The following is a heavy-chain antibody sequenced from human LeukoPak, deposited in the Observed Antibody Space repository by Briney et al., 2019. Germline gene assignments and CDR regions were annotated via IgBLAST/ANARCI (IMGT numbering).Heavy chain of an antibody. CDR1: GFTFSSYE. Sequence: GGSLRLSCAASGFTFSSYEMIWVRQAPGKGLEWVSGINWNGDSTGYVDSVKGRFTISRDNAKNSLYLQMNSLRVEDTALYYCARGAGSGYYFYMDVWGKGTTVTVSS. V-gene: IGHV3-20*04. D-gene: IGHD3-10*01. J-gene: IGHJ6*03. CDR2: INWNGDST. CDR3: ARGAGSGYYFYMDV.